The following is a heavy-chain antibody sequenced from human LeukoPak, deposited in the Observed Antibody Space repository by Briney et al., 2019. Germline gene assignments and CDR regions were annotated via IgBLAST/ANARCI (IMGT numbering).Heavy chain of an antibody. D-gene: IGHD2-2*01. V-gene: IGHV1-18*01. J-gene: IGHJ5*02. CDR2: ISAYNGNT. CDR3: ARGTSDIVVVPAAMGFDP. CDR1: GGTFTSYG. Sequence: AASVKVSCKASGGTFTSYGISWVRQAPGQGLEWMGWISAYNGNTNYAQKLQGRVTMTTDTSTSTAYMELRSLRSDDTAVYYCARGTSDIVVVPAAMGFDPWGQGTLVTVSS.